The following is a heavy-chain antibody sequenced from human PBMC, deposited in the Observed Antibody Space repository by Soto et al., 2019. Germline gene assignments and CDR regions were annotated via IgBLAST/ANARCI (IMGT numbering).Heavy chain of an antibody. CDR1: GFSLSNARMG. J-gene: IGHJ3*02. CDR2: IFSNDEK. V-gene: IGHV2-26*01. CDR3: ARTRGLYYYGSGSYYTVAFDI. D-gene: IGHD3-10*01. Sequence: SGPTLVNPTETLTLTCTVSGFSLSNARMGVSWIRQPPGKALEWLAHIFSNDEKSYSTSLKSRLTISKDTSKSQVVLTMTNMDPVDTATYYCARTRGLYYYGSGSYYTVAFDIWGQGTMVTVSS.